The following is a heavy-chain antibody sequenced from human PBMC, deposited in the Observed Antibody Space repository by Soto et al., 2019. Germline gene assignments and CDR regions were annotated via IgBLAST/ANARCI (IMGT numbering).Heavy chain of an antibody. CDR2: ISYDGSNK. CDR1: GFTFSSYG. Sequence: GGSLRLSCAASGFTFSSYGMHWVRQAPGKGLEWVAVISYDGSNKYYADSVKGRFTISRDNSKNTLYLQMNSLRAEDTAVYYCAKVIEGGGYSGYATSDYYYYYGMDVWGQGTTVTVSS. D-gene: IGHD5-12*01. J-gene: IGHJ6*02. V-gene: IGHV3-30*18. CDR3: AKVIEGGGYSGYATSDYYYYYGMDV.